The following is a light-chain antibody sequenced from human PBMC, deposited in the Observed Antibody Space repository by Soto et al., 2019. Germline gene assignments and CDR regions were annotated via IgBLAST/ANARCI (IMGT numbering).Light chain of an antibody. V-gene: IGKV1-9*01. Sequence: PLTQSPSSLSASVGDRVTITCRASQDISRYLAWYQQKAGKAPKLLIYGASTLQSGVPSRFSGFGSGTEFTLTISSLQPEDFATYHCQQLQRTPFTFGPGTTVD. CDR1: QDISRY. CDR2: GAS. J-gene: IGKJ3*01. CDR3: QQLQRTPFT.